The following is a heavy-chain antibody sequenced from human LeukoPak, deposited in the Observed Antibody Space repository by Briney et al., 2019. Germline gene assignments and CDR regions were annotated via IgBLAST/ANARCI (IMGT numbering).Heavy chain of an antibody. CDR3: ARASGPFDY. V-gene: IGHV3-33*01. CDR2: IWNDGSNK. D-gene: IGHD3-10*01. J-gene: IGHJ4*02. Sequence: SLRLSWAASGFGFDIYGMHWVRQAPGKGLEWLAVIWNDGSNKYYADSVKGRFTISRDNSKNTLYLQMNSLRGEDTALYYCARASGPFDYWGQGTLVTVSS. CDR1: GFGFDIYG.